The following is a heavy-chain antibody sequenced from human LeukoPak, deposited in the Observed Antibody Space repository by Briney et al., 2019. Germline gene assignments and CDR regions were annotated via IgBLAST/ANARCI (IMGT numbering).Heavy chain of an antibody. CDR1: GFTFSTYT. D-gene: IGHD3/OR15-3a*01. Sequence: GGSLRLSCPASGFTFSTYTMNWVRQAPRKGPECVSAISRSGSSKYYAESVKVRFTISRDNVKNSLFLQMTSLRAEDTAVYYCARGAYSFGPDDYWGQGTLVTVSS. CDR3: ARGAYSFGPDDY. CDR2: ISRSGSSK. V-gene: IGHV3-21*01. J-gene: IGHJ4*02.